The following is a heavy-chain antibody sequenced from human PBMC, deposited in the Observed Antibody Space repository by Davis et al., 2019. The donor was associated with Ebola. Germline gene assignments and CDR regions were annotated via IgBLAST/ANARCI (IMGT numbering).Heavy chain of an antibody. J-gene: IGHJ6*04. CDR3: ASGGVRKPGIDGMDV. Sequence: GEPLKISCAASGITFSKYDMHWVRQATGKGLEWVSAIGTGGDTYYADSVKGRVTISRENAKNSLYLQVNSLRAGDTAVYYCASGGVRKPGIDGMDVWGKGTTVTVSS. CDR2: IGTGGDT. CDR1: GITFSKYD. D-gene: IGHD1-14*01. V-gene: IGHV3-13*01.